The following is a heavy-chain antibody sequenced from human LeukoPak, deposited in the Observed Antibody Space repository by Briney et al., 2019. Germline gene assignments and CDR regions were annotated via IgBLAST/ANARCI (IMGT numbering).Heavy chain of an antibody. CDR2: FYYSGST. Sequence: SETLSLTCTVSGGSISSSSYYWGWIRQPPGKGLEWIGNFYYSGSTYYNPSLESRVTISVDTSKNQFSLKLSSVTAADTAVYYCATEIGSSYFDYWGQGTLVTVSS. V-gene: IGHV4-39*07. D-gene: IGHD2/OR15-2a*01. J-gene: IGHJ4*02. CDR3: ATEIGSSYFDY. CDR1: GGSISSSSYY.